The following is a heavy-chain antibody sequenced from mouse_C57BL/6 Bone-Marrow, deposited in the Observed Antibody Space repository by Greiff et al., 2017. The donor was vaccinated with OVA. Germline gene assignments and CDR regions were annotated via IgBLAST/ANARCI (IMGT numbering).Heavy chain of an antibody. J-gene: IGHJ2*01. CDR2: ISYDGSN. V-gene: IGHV3-6*01. Sequence: EVKLMESGPGLVKPSQSLSLTCSVTGYSITSGYYWNWIRQFPGNKLEWMGYISYDGSNNYNPSLKNRISITRDTSKNQFFLKLNSVTTEDTATYYCARAYGNSDYWGQGTTLTVSS. CDR3: ARAYGNSDY. CDR1: GYSITSGYY. D-gene: IGHD2-1*01.